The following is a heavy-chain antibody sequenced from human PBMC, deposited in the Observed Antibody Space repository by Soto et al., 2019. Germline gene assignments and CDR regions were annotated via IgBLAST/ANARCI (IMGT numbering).Heavy chain of an antibody. CDR3: VTVRDSSYYYHSSGYYYLNF. D-gene: IGHD3-22*01. Sequence: GGSLGLSCSASGFTFRSYAMHWVRQAPGKGLEDVSAISSNATSTYYADSVNGRFTISSHNSKTTLYLQMSSQIAHDTAVYYCVTVRDSSYYYHSSGYYYLNFWGQGTLVTVSS. V-gene: IGHV3-64D*06. CDR2: ISSNATST. CDR1: GFTFRSYA. J-gene: IGHJ4*02.